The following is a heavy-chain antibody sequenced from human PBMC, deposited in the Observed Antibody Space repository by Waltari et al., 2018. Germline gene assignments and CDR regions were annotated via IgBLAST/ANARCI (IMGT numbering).Heavy chain of an antibody. J-gene: IGHJ4*02. CDR2: INQDGSEK. V-gene: IGHV3-7*01. CDR3: ARDHWGPDY. CDR1: GVPFTSYW. Sequence: EVQVVESGGGLVQPGGSLSLSCAASGVPFTSYWMSWVRQAPGKGPEWVANINQDGSEKKYVDYVKGRFTISRDNAKDSLYLQMNSLRAEDTAVYFCARDHWGPDYWGQGTLVTVSS. D-gene: IGHD7-27*01.